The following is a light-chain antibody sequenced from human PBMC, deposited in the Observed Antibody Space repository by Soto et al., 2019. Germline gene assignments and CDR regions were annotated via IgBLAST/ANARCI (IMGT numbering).Light chain of an antibody. CDR3: QQYYSYPQT. CDR1: QGISSY. Sequence: AIRMTQSPSSLSASTGDRVTITCRASQGISSYLAWYQQKPGKAPKLLIYAASTLQSEVPSTFSGSGSGTDFTLTISCLQSEGFPTYYFQQYYSYPQTFGQGTKVEIK. J-gene: IGKJ1*01. CDR2: AAS. V-gene: IGKV1-8*01.